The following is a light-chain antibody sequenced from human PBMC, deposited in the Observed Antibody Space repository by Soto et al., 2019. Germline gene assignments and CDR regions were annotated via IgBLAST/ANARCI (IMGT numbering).Light chain of an antibody. CDR3: SSYTSSSTRV. CDR2: DVD. Sequence: QSALTQPRSVSGSPGQSVTISCTGTSSDVGGYNYVSWYQHHPGKAPKLMIYDVDKRPSGVPGRFSGSKSGNTASLTISGLQAEDEADYYCSSYTSSSTRVFGTGTKLTVL. J-gene: IGLJ1*01. V-gene: IGLV2-11*01. CDR1: SSDVGGYNY.